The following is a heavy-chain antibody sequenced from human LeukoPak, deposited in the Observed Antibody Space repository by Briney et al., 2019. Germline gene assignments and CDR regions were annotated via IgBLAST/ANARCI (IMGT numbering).Heavy chain of an antibody. D-gene: IGHD6-6*01. Sequence: ASVKVSCKASGYTFTSFGIIWVRQAPGQGLEWMGWINTYNGNTNYAQRLQGRVTMTTDTSTSTAYMELRSLRSDDTDVYYCARVVAVAARRSFDYWGQGTLVTVSS. CDR3: ARVVAVAARRSFDY. J-gene: IGHJ4*02. CDR2: INTYNGNT. CDR1: GYTFTSFG. V-gene: IGHV1-18*01.